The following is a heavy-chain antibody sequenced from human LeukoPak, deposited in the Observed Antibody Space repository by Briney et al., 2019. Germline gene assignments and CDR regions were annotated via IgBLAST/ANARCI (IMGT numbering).Heavy chain of an antibody. D-gene: IGHD3-10*01. CDR1: GGSISSYY. J-gene: IGHJ5*02. Sequence: SETLSLTCTVSGGSISSYYWTWIRQPPGKGLEWIGYIYFSGSTNYNPSLKSRVTMSVDTSKNQFSLKLSSVTAADTAVYYCARDSGTTGEVKFDPWGQGTLVTVSS. CDR2: IYFSGST. V-gene: IGHV4-59*12. CDR3: ARDSGTTGEVKFDP.